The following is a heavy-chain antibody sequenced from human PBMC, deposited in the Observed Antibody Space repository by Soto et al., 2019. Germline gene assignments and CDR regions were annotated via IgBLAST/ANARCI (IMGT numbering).Heavy chain of an antibody. CDR3: AKSTMVMEEFDY. D-gene: IGHD3-10*01. CDR2: ISYDGSNK. CDR1: GFTFSSYG. V-gene: IGHV3-30*18. Sequence: QVQLVESGGGVVQPGRSLRLSCAASGFTFSSYGMHWVRQAPGKGLEWVAVISYDGSNKYYADSVKGRFTISRDNSKNTRYLQMNSLRAEDTAVYYCAKSTMVMEEFDYWGQGTLVTVSS. J-gene: IGHJ4*02.